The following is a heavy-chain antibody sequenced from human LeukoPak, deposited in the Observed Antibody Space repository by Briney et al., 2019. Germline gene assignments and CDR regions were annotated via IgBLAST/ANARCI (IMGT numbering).Heavy chain of an antibody. J-gene: IGHJ4*02. CDR3: ARRLPWSPTGFDY. V-gene: IGHV4-34*01. Sequence: AETLSLTCAVYGGSFSGYYWSWIRQPPGKGLEWIGEINHSGSTNYNPSLKSRLTIPGDTSKNQFSLKLSSVTAADTAVYYCARRLPWSPTGFDYWGQGTLVTVSS. D-gene: IGHD4-23*01. CDR2: INHSGST. CDR1: GGSFSGYY.